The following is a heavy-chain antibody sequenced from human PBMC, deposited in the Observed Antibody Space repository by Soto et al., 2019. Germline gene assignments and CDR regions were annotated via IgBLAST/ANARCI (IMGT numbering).Heavy chain of an antibody. J-gene: IGHJ6*02. CDR2: IYYSGST. CDR3: ARLEAAAGTGYYYYYGMDV. CDR1: GGSISSSSYY. Sequence: PSETLSLTCNVSGGSISSSSYYWGWIRQPPGKGLEWIGSIYYSGSTYYNPSLKSRVTISVDTSKNQFSLKLSSVTAADTAVYYCARLEAAAGTGYYYYYGMDVWGQGTTVTRLL. V-gene: IGHV4-39*01. D-gene: IGHD6-13*01.